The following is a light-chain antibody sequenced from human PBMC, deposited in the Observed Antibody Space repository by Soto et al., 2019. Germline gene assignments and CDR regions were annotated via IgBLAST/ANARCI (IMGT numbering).Light chain of an antibody. Sequence: DIVMTQSPLSLPVTPGEPASISCRSSQSLLHRNGYNYLDWYKQKPGQSPQLLISLGSKRASGVXDXXSGSGSGTDFTLKISGVEAEDVGVYYCMQALQTPRTFGQGTKVEIK. V-gene: IGKV2-28*01. CDR2: LGS. J-gene: IGKJ1*01. CDR1: QSLLHRNGYNY. CDR3: MQALQTPRT.